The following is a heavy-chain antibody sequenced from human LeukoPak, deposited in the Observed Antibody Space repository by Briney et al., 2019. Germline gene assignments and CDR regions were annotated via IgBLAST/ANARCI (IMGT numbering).Heavy chain of an antibody. CDR2: ISAYNGNT. Sequence: ASVKVSCKASGYTFTSYGISGVRQAAGQGLEWMGWISAYNGNTNYAQKLQGRVTMTTDTSTSTAYMELRSLRSDDTAVYYCARVQYQLLRATYYFDYWGQGTLVTVSS. J-gene: IGHJ4*02. CDR1: GYTFTSYG. CDR3: ARVQYQLLRATYYFDY. V-gene: IGHV1-18*01. D-gene: IGHD2-2*01.